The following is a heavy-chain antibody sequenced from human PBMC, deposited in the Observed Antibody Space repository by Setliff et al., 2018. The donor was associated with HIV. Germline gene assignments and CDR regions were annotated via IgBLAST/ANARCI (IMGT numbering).Heavy chain of an antibody. J-gene: IGHJ4*02. CDR2: ITDSSSTT. Sequence: GGSLRLSCAASGFTFSNFAMSWVRLTPGKGLEWVSGITDSSSTTYYDDSVQGRFTISRDNSKNTLYLQINSLRAEDTAVYYCAKDARWNYVGFDYWGQGTLVTVSS. D-gene: IGHD1-7*01. CDR1: GFTFSNFA. V-gene: IGHV3-23*01. CDR3: AKDARWNYVGFDY.